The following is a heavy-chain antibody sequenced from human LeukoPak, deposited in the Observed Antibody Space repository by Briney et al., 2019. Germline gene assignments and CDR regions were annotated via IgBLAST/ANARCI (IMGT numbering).Heavy chain of an antibody. J-gene: IGHJ5*02. Sequence: ASVKVSCKASGYTFTGYYMHWVRQAPGQGLGWMGWINPNSGGTNYAQKFQGRVTMTRDTSISTAYMELSRLRSDDTAVYYCARAGPELRYCSGGSCYSVWFDPWGQGTLVTVSS. CDR3: ARAGPELRYCSGGSCYSVWFDP. CDR1: GYTFTGYY. V-gene: IGHV1-2*02. D-gene: IGHD2-15*01. CDR2: INPNSGGT.